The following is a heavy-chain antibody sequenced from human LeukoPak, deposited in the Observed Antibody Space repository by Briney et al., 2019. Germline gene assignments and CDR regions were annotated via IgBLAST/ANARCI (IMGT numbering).Heavy chain of an antibody. CDR2: IYYSGST. J-gene: IGHJ4*02. Sequence: SETLSLTCTVSGGSIRNYYWSWIRQPPGKGLEWIGCIYYSGSTNYNPSLKSRVTISVDTSKNQFSLKLSSVTAADTAVYYCARHLDSSSEGYFDYWGQGTLVTVSS. CDR1: GGSIRNYY. D-gene: IGHD6-13*01. CDR3: ARHLDSSSEGYFDY. V-gene: IGHV4-59*08.